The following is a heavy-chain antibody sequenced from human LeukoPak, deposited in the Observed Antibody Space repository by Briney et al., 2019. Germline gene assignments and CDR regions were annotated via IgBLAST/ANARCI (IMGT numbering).Heavy chain of an antibody. D-gene: IGHD3-9*01. CDR1: GFTFSSYS. CDR3: AREMDDILTGYGLDY. Sequence: GGSLRLSCAASGFTFSSYSMNWVRQAPGKGLEWVSSISSTGSYIFYADSVKGRFTISRDNAKNSLYLQMNSLRAEDTAVYYCAREMDDILTGYGLDYWGQGTLITVSS. CDR2: ISSTGSYI. V-gene: IGHV3-21*01. J-gene: IGHJ4*02.